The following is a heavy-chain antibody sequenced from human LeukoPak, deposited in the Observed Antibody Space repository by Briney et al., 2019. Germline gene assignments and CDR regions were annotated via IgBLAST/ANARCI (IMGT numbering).Heavy chain of an antibody. CDR3: ARLIVVVVAATPTYWFDP. D-gene: IGHD2-15*01. CDR2: IYYSGST. CDR1: GGSISSYY. Sequence: SETLSLTCTVSGGSISSYYWSWIRQPPGKGLEWIGYIYYSGSTNYNPSLKSRVTISVDTSKNQFSLKLSSVTAADTAVYYCARLIVVVVAATPTYWFDPWGQGTLVTVSS. J-gene: IGHJ5*02. V-gene: IGHV4-59*08.